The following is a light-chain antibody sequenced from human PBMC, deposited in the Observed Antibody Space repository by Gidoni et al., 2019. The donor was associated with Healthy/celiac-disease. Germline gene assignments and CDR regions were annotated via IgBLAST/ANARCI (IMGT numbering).Light chain of an antibody. CDR3: QQYYSTPS. Sequence: DIVMTQSPDSLAVSLGERATINCKSSQSVLYSSNNKNYLAWYQQKPGQPPKLLIYWASTRESGVPDRFSGSGSGTDFTLTISSLQADSVAVYYCQQYYSTPSFGQGTKVEIK. V-gene: IGKV4-1*01. CDR1: QSVLYSSNNKNY. CDR2: WAS. J-gene: IGKJ1*01.